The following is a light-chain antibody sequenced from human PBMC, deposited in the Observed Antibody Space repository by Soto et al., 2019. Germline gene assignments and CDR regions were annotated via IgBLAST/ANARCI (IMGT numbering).Light chain of an antibody. Sequence: QSVLTQPPSSSGTPGQRVTISCSGRSSNIGSNYVYWYQQLPGTAPNLLIYRNNQRPSGIPDRFSGSKSGTSASLAISGLRSEDEADYYCAAWDDSLSGPHVVFGGGTKLTVL. V-gene: IGLV1-47*01. CDR1: SSNIGSNY. J-gene: IGLJ2*01. CDR2: RNN. CDR3: AAWDDSLSGPHVV.